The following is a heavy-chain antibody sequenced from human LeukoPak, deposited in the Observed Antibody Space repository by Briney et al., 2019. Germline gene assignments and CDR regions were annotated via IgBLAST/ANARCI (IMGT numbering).Heavy chain of an antibody. CDR2: IRYDGSNQ. V-gene: IGHV3-30*02. CDR1: GFTFSSYG. Sequence: PGGSLRLSCAASGFTFSSYGMHWVRQAPGKGLEWVAFIRYDGSNQYYVDSVKGRFTISRDNSKNTLYLQMNSLRAEDTAVYYCAKDLPYSSLLTGYYIGSYFDHWGQGTLVTVSS. D-gene: IGHD3-9*01. J-gene: IGHJ4*02. CDR3: AKDLPYSSLLTGYYIGSYFDH.